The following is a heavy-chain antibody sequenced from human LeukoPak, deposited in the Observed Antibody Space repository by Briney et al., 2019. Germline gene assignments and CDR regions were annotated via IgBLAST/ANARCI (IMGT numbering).Heavy chain of an antibody. CDR2: IYTSGST. V-gene: IGHV4-61*02. Sequence: SETLSLTCTVSGGSISSGSYYWSWIRQPAGKGLEWIGRIYTSGSTNYNPSLKSRVTISVDTSKNQFSLKLSSVTATDTAVYYCARALLDAFDIWGQGTMVTVSS. D-gene: IGHD2-15*01. CDR1: GGSISSGSYY. J-gene: IGHJ3*02. CDR3: ARALLDAFDI.